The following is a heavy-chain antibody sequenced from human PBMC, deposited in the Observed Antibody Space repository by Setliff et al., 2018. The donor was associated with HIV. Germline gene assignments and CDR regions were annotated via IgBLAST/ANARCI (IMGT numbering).Heavy chain of an antibody. J-gene: IGHJ4*02. CDR2: ISASGGST. CDR3: ASRIFYKGIVDY. D-gene: IGHD2-8*01. Sequence: AGGSLRLSCAASGFTVSSNYMSWVRQAPGKGLEWASAISASGGSTYYADSVKGRFTISRDNSKNSLYLQMNSLRAEDTAVYYCASRIFYKGIVDYWGQGTLVTVSS. V-gene: IGHV3-53*01. CDR1: GFTVSSNY.